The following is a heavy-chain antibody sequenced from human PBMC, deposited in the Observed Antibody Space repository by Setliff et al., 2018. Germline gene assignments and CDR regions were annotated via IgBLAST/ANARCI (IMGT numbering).Heavy chain of an antibody. J-gene: IGHJ3*02. CDR2: IYSSGST. V-gene: IGHV4-30-4*08. Sequence: PSETLSLTCTVSGGSISSGDYYWSWIRQPPGKGLEWIGYIYSSGSTYYNPSLKSRVTISVDTSKSQFSLKLSSVTAADTAVYYCARKGISALSGAFDMWGQGTMVTVS. D-gene: IGHD1-26*01. CDR1: GGSISSGDYY. CDR3: ARKGISALSGAFDM.